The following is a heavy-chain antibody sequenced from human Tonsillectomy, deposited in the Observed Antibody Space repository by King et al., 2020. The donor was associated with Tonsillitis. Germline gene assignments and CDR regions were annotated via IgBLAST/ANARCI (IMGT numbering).Heavy chain of an antibody. CDR2: INPSGGSA. Sequence: VQLVESGAEVKKPGASVKVSCKASGYTFTSYYMLWVRQAPGQGLGWMGIINPSGGSASYAQNFQGRVTMTRDTSTSTVYMELSSLRSEDAAVYYCARRGELLWLGELFYYFDYWGQGTLVTVSS. J-gene: IGHJ4*02. CDR1: GYTFTSYY. V-gene: IGHV1-46*01. CDR3: ARRGELLWLGELFYYFDY. D-gene: IGHD3-10*01.